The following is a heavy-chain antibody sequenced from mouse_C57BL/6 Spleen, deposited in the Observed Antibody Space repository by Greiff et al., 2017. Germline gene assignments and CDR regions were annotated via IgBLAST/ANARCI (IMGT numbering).Heavy chain of an antibody. D-gene: IGHD3-2*02. J-gene: IGHJ3*01. CDR2: IYPRSGNT. CDR1: GYTFTSYG. Sequence: VKLMESGAELARPGASVKLSCKASGYTFTSYGISWVKQRTGQGLEWIGEIYPRSGNTYYNEKFKGKATLTADKSSSTAYMELRSLTSEDSAVYFCAREEDSSGPWFAYWGQGTLVTVSA. CDR3: AREEDSSGPWFAY. V-gene: IGHV1-81*01.